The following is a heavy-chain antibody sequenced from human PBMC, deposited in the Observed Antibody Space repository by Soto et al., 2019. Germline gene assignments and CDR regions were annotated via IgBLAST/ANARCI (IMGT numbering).Heavy chain of an antibody. CDR3: ARQRINYYDSSGYYPPDY. Sequence: ESLKISFKGSGYSFTSYWISWVRQMPGKGLEWMGRIDPSDSYTNYSPSFQGHVTISADKSISTAYLQWSSLKASDTAMYYCARQRINYYDSSGYYPPDYWGQGTLVTVSS. D-gene: IGHD3-22*01. V-gene: IGHV5-10-1*01. J-gene: IGHJ4*02. CDR1: GYSFTSYW. CDR2: IDPSDSYT.